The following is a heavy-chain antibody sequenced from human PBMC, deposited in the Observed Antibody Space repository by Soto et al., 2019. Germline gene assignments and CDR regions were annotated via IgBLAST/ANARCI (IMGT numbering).Heavy chain of an antibody. CDR2: IYYSGST. V-gene: IGHV4-31*03. Sequence: QVQLQESGPGLVKPSQTLSLTCTVSGGSIGSGGYYWSWIRQHRGKGLEWIGYIYYSGSTYYNPSLKSRVTISVDTSKNQFSLKLSSVTAADTAVYYCASLPRVLLDAFNIWGQGTMVTVSS. D-gene: IGHD2-21*01. J-gene: IGHJ3*02. CDR3: ASLPRVLLDAFNI. CDR1: GGSIGSGGYY.